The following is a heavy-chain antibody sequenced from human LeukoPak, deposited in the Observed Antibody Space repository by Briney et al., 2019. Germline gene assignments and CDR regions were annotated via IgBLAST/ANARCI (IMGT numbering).Heavy chain of an antibody. Sequence: GGSLRLSCAASGFTFSSYWMTWVRQAPGKGLEWVANIKRDGSEEFYVDSAKGRFTISRDNAKNSLYLQMNSLRAEDTAVYYCARRDRRGWYYFYCWGQGTLVTVSS. D-gene: IGHD6-19*01. CDR2: IKRDGSEE. CDR1: GFTFSSYW. V-gene: IGHV3-7*01. J-gene: IGHJ4*02. CDR3: ARRDRRGWYYFYC.